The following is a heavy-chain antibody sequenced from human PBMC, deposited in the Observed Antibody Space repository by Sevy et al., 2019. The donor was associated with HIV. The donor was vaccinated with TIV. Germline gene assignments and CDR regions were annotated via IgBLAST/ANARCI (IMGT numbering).Heavy chain of an antibody. CDR2: IYHSGST. Sequence: SETLSLTCAVSGGSISSGGYSWSWIRQPPGKGLEWIGYIYHSGSTYYNPSLKSRVTISVDRSKNQFSLKLSSVTAADTAVYYCARGPYVSGSYYETSYYYYYMDVWGKGTTVTVSS. CDR3: ARGPYVSGSYYETSYYYYYMDV. V-gene: IGHV4-30-2*01. D-gene: IGHD3-10*01. CDR1: GGSISSGGYS. J-gene: IGHJ6*03.